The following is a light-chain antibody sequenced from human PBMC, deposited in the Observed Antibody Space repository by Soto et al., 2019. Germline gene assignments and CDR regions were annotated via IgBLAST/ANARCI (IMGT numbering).Light chain of an antibody. CDR2: DTS. J-gene: IGKJ5*01. Sequence: DIVLTQSPDTLSLSPGNRATLSCRASQSLTNSYLAWYQVKPGQAPRLLIYDTSSRATGIPDRFSGSGSGTDFTLTISSLQPDDFATYYCQQRSNLPPTFGQGTRLE. V-gene: IGKV3D-20*02. CDR1: QSLTNSY. CDR3: QQRSNLPPT.